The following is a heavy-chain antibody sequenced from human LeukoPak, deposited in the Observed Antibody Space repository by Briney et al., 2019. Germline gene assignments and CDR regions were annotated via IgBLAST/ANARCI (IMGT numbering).Heavy chain of an antibody. D-gene: IGHD3-10*01. Sequence: PSETLSLTCTVSGYSISNGYYWGWIRQPPGKGLEWIGSINYSGSTYYNPSLKSRVTISVDTPKNQFSLKQSSVTAADTAMYYCARVRSSRDYYGPNWFDPWGLGTLVTVSS. V-gene: IGHV4-38-2*02. CDR1: GYSISNGYY. J-gene: IGHJ5*02. CDR2: INYSGST. CDR3: ARVRSSRDYYGPNWFDP.